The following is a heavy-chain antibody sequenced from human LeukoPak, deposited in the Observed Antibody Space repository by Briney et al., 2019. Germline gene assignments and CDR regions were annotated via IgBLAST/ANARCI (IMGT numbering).Heavy chain of an antibody. J-gene: IGHJ6*04. CDR2: ISSSGSTI. CDR1: GFTFSDYY. D-gene: IGHD3-10*02. Sequence: GGSLRLSCEVSGFTFSDYYMSWIRQAPGMGLEWLSYISSSGSTIYYADSVKGRFTISRDNAKNSLYLQMNSLRAEDTAVYYCAELGITMIGGVWGKGTTVTISS. V-gene: IGHV3-11*04. CDR3: AELGITMIGGV.